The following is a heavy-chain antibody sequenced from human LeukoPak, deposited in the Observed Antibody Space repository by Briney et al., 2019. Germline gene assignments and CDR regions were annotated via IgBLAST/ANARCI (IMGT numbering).Heavy chain of an antibody. CDR3: VKNGDRGAYCSGGSCYPYYYYYMDV. Sequence: GGSLRLSCAASGFTFSSYGMSWVRQAPGKGLEWVSSISFTGGTTYYADSVKGRFTISRDNSKDTLYLQMNSVRAEDTAIYYCVKNGDRGAYCSGGSCYPYYYYYMDVWGKGTTVTISS. D-gene: IGHD2-15*01. CDR2: ISFTGGTT. CDR1: GFTFSSYG. V-gene: IGHV3-23*01. J-gene: IGHJ6*03.